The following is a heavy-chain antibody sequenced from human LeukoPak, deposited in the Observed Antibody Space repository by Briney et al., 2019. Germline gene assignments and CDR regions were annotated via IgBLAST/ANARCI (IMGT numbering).Heavy chain of an antibody. CDR2: INHSGST. V-gene: IGHV4-34*01. CDR1: GGSFSGYY. D-gene: IGHD3-22*01. J-gene: IGHJ4*02. CDR3: ARGRRDYYDSSGSPDY. Sequence: SETLSLTCAVYGGSFSGYYWSWIRQPPGKGLEWIGEINHSGSTNYNPSLKSRVTISVDTSKNQFSLKLSSVTAADTAVYYCARGRRDYYDSSGSPDYWGQGTLVTVSS.